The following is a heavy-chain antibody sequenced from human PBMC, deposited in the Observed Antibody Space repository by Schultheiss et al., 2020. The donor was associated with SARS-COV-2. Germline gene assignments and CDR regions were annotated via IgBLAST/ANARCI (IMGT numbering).Heavy chain of an antibody. V-gene: IGHV4-34*01. D-gene: IGHD1-14*01. J-gene: IGHJ4*02. CDR3: ARGGPDRVFDY. CDR1: GGSFSGYY. Sequence: SETLSLTCAVYGGSFSGYYWSWIRQPPGKGLEWIGTVYYSGLTYYNPSLTSRVTISVDTSKNQFSLKLSSVTAADTAVYYCARGGPDRVFDYWGQGTLVTVSS. CDR2: VYYSGLT.